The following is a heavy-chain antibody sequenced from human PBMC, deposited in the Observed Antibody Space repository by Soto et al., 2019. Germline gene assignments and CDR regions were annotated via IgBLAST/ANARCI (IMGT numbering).Heavy chain of an antibody. CDR3: ARDRAYCSGGSCHDYYYYYYMDV. D-gene: IGHD2-15*01. CDR1: GFTFSSYS. Sequence: GGSLRLSCAASGFTFSSYSMNWVRQAPGKGLEWVSSISSSSSYIYYADSVKGRFTISRDNAKNSLYLQMNSLRAEDTAVYYCARDRAYCSGGSCHDYYYYYYMDVWGKGTTVTVSS. CDR2: ISSSSSYI. V-gene: IGHV3-21*01. J-gene: IGHJ6*03.